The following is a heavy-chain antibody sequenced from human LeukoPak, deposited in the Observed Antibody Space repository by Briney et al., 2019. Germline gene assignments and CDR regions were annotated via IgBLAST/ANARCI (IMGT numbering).Heavy chain of an antibody. CDR2: IYSSGNT. Sequence: PGGSLRVSCAASGFTVSHKYMSWVRQVPGKGLEWVAVIYSSGNTYYADSVRARFTISRDNSKNTVSFQMNSLRAEDTAIYYCARGLPAWFGALDYWGQGTLVTVSS. J-gene: IGHJ4*02. CDR1: GFTVSHKY. CDR3: ARGLPAWFGALDY. V-gene: IGHV3-66*01. D-gene: IGHD3-10*01.